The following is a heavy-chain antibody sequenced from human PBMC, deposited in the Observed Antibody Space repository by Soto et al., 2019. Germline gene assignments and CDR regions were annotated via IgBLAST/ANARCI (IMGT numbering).Heavy chain of an antibody. CDR1: GYTFTGYY. V-gene: IGHV1-2*04. J-gene: IGHJ6*02. Sequence: ASVKVSCKASGYTFTGYYMHWVRQAPGQGLEWMGWINPNSGGTNYAQKFQGWVTMTRDTSIRTAYMELSRLRSDDTAVYYCARAGGSGWQMGDYYCDGMYFRGQGTSVTAS. CDR3: ARAGGSGWQMGDYYCDGMYF. D-gene: IGHD6-19*01. CDR2: INPNSGGT.